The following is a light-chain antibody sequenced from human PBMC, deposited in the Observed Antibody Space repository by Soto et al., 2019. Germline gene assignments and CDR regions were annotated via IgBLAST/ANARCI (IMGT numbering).Light chain of an antibody. CDR1: SSDVGADKY. V-gene: IGLV2-8*01. Sequence: QSALTQPPTASGSPGQSVTISCTGTSSDVGADKYVSWYQQYPGKAPKLMIYEVSKRPSGVPARFSGSKSGNTAYLTVSGLQAEDEADYYCTSYVGSDIWVFGGGTKLTVL. CDR2: EVS. J-gene: IGLJ3*02. CDR3: TSYVGSDIWV.